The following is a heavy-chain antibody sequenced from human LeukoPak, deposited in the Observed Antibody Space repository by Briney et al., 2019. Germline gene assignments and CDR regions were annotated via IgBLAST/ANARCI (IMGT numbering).Heavy chain of an antibody. CDR3: ASSGYSSGGTIDY. D-gene: IGHD6-19*01. Sequence: SETLSPTSTVSGDSISIYYWSWIRQPPGKGLEWIGYIYYSGSTNYNPSLKSRVTISVDTSKNQFSLKLSSVTAADTAVYYCASSGYSSGGTIDYWGQGTLVTVSS. V-gene: IGHV4-59*01. CDR2: IYYSGST. J-gene: IGHJ4*02. CDR1: GDSISIYY.